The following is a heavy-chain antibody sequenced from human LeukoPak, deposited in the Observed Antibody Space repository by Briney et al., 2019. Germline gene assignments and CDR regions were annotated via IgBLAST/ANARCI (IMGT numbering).Heavy chain of an antibody. J-gene: IGHJ4*02. V-gene: IGHV4-39*02. D-gene: IGHD2-15*01. CDR3: ARDPGWLDFDY. CDR2: IHYSGDT. CDR1: GGSISSSSYY. Sequence: SETLSLTCTVSGGSISSSSYYWGWIRQPPGKGLEWIGSIHYSGDTYYRSSLKSRVTMSVDTSKNQFSLNLRSVTAADTAVYYCARDPGWLDFDYRGQGTLVTVSS.